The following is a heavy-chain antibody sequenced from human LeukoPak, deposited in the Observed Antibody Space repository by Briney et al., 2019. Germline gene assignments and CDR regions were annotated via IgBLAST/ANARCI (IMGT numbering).Heavy chain of an antibody. J-gene: IGHJ6*02. D-gene: IGHD1-1*01. CDR2: IIPIFGTA. Sequence: ASVKVSCKASGGTFSSYAISWVRQAPGQGLEWMGGIIPIFGTANYAQKFQGRVTITADESTSTAYMELSSLRSEDTAVYYCARRQGELEFRRDYYYGMDVWGQGTTVTVSS. CDR3: ARRQGELEFRRDYYYGMDV. CDR1: GGTFSSYA. V-gene: IGHV1-69*13.